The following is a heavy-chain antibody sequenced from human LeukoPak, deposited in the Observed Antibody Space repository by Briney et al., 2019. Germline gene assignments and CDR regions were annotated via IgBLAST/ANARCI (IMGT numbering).Heavy chain of an antibody. D-gene: IGHD3/OR15-3a*01. V-gene: IGHV3-11*01. CDR1: GLIFSGYY. CDR3: GTHAGRTGSDD. CDR2: ISGSGNDI. Sequence: PGGSLRLSCATSGLIFSGYYMSWIRQAPGKGLEWVSYISGSGNDISYADSVEGRFTISRDNAKGSLYLQMNSLRAADTAVYYCGTHAGRTGSDDWGQGTLVTVSS. J-gene: IGHJ4*02.